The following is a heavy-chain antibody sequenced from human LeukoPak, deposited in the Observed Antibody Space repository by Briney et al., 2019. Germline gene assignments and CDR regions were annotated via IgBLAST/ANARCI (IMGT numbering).Heavy chain of an antibody. J-gene: IGHJ4*02. D-gene: IGHD2-15*01. CDR3: ARQTRIRGGSCFDY. V-gene: IGHV4-39*01. CDR2: IYYSGST. CDR1: GGSISSSSYY. Sequence: SGTLCLTCTVSGGSISSSSYYWGWIPQPPGKGLEWIRSIYYSGSTYYNPSLKSRVTISVDTSKNQFSLKLSSVTAADTAVYYCARQTRIRGGSCFDYWGQGTLVTVSS.